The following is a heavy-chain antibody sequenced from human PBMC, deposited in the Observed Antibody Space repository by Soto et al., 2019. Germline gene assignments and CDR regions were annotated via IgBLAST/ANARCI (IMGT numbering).Heavy chain of an antibody. Sequence: QEQLVQSGAEVKKPGSSVKVSCKASGGLFSSYAISWVRQVPGQGLEWMGGIIPVFGTTNYAQKFQDRVTITGDESNNKPYRVLRSLNSEDRAIYYGGGGSSVFFWSNEFWGQGPLVTVSS. V-gene: IGHV1-69*01. CDR1: GGLFSSYA. CDR3: GGGSSVFFWSNEF. D-gene: IGHD2-2*01. J-gene: IGHJ1*01. CDR2: IIPVFGTT.